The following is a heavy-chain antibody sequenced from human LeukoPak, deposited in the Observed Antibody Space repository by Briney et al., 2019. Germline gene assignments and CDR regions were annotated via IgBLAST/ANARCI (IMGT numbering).Heavy chain of an antibody. CDR2: IKQDGSEK. Sequence: PGGSLRLSCAASGFTFSSYWMSWVRQAPGKGLEWVANIKQDGSEKYYVDSVKGRFTISRDNAKNSLYLQMNSLRAEDTAVYYCARCDSRGSWYVDSYFDHWGQGTLVTVSS. CDR3: ARCDSRGSWYVDSYFDH. D-gene: IGHD6-13*01. CDR1: GFTFSSYW. V-gene: IGHV3-7*01. J-gene: IGHJ4*02.